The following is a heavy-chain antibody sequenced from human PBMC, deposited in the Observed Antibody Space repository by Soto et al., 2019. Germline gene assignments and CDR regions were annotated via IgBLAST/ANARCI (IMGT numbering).Heavy chain of an antibody. CDR2: IIPIFGTA. V-gene: IGHV1-69*13. Sequence: ASVKVSCKASGGTFSSYAISWVRQAPGQGLEWMGGIIPIFGTANYAQKFQGRVTITADESTSTAYMELSSLRSEDTAVYYCARGKTFTMDRGVITNDYYYYYGMDVWG. J-gene: IGHJ6*02. D-gene: IGHD3-10*01. CDR3: ARGKTFTMDRGVITNDYYYYYGMDV. CDR1: GGTFSSYA.